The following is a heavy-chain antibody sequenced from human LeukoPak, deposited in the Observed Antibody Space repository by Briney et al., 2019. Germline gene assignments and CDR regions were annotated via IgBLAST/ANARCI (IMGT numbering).Heavy chain of an antibody. V-gene: IGHV3-48*01. CDR1: GFTFSSYS. D-gene: IGHD1-26*01. CDR2: ISSSSTTI. CDR3: ARDPKFNSQWGPPDAFDI. Sequence: GGSLRLSCAASGFTFSSYSMNWVRQAPGKGLEWVSYISSSSTTIYYADSVKGRFTISRDNAKNSLYLQMNSLRAEDTAVYYCARDPKFNSQWGPPDAFDIWGQGTTVTVSS. J-gene: IGHJ3*02.